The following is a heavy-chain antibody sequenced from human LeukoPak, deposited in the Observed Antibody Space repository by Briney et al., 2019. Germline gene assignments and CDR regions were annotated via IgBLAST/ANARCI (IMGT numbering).Heavy chain of an antibody. J-gene: IGHJ6*02. V-gene: IGHV3-30*04. D-gene: IGHD3-9*01. Sequence: GSLRLSCAASGFTFSSYAMHWVRQAPGKGLEWVAVISHDGSNKYYADSVKGRFTISRDNSKNTLYLQMNSLRAEDTAVYYCARGPQVYYDILTGYSRTDYYYYGMDVWGQGTTVTVSS. CDR3: ARGPQVYYDILTGYSRTDYYYYGMDV. CDR1: GFTFSSYA. CDR2: ISHDGSNK.